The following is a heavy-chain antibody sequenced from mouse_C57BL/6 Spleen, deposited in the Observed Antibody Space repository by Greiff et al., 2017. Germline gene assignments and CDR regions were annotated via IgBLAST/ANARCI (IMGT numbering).Heavy chain of an antibody. CDR3: ARSDYYDYDWFAY. J-gene: IGHJ3*01. Sequence: QVQLQQPGTELVKPGASVKLSCKASGYTFTSYWMHWVKQRPGQGLEWIGNINPSNGGTNYNEKFKSKATLTVDKSSSTAYMQLSSLPSEDSAVYYCARSDYYDYDWFAYWGQGTLVTVSA. V-gene: IGHV1-53*01. CDR2: INPSNGGT. CDR1: GYTFTSYW. D-gene: IGHD2-4*01.